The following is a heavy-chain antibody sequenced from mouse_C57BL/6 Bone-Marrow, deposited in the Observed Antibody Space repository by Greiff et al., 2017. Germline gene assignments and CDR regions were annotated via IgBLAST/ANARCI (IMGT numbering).Heavy chain of an antibody. CDR2: IDPETGGT. Sequence: VKLMESGAELVRPGASVTLSCKASGYTFTDYEMHWVKQTPVHGLEWIGAIDPETGGTAYNQKFKGKAILTADKSSSTAYMELRSLTSEDCAVYYCTGDGYYWFAYWGQGTLVTVSA. J-gene: IGHJ3*01. V-gene: IGHV1-15*01. CDR3: TGDGYYWFAY. CDR1: GYTFTDYE. D-gene: IGHD2-3*01.